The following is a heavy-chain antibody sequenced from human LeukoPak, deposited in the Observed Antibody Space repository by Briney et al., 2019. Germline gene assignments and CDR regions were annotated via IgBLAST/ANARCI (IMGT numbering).Heavy chain of an antibody. CDR1: GGSISSGNYY. V-gene: IGHV4-61*02. Sequence: PSETLSLTCIVSGGSISSGNYYWSWIRQLAGKGLEWIGRIYTSGSTNYNPSLKSRLTISLDTSKNQFSLKLSSVTAADTAVYYCARVGIAARVPDYWGQGTLVTVSS. D-gene: IGHD6-6*01. J-gene: IGHJ4*02. CDR3: ARVGIAARVPDY. CDR2: IYTSGST.